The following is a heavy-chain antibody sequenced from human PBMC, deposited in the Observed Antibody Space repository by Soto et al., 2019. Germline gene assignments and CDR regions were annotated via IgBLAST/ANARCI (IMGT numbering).Heavy chain of an antibody. CDR3: AIGFFDYGDYYYYGMDV. CDR1: GYTFTGYY. Sequence: ASVNVSCKASGYTFTGYYMHWVRQAPGQGLEWMGWINPNSGGTNYAQKFQGWVTMTRDTSISTAYMELSRLRSDDTAVYYCAIGFFDYGDYYYYGMDVWGQGTTVTVSS. CDR2: INPNSGGT. D-gene: IGHD4-17*01. V-gene: IGHV1-2*04. J-gene: IGHJ6*02.